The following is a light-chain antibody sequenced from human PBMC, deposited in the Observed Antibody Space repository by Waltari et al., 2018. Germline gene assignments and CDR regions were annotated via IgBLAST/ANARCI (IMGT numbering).Light chain of an antibody. CDR1: QSVSSTY. CDR2: GAS. V-gene: IGKV3-20*01. Sequence: EIVLTQSPGTLSLSPGAGATLSCRASQSVSSTYLAWYQQKPGQAPRLLIYGASSRATGIPDRCSGSGSGTDFTLTINRLKPEDFAMYYCQQYGSSPLTFGGGTKVEIK. CDR3: QQYGSSPLT. J-gene: IGKJ4*01.